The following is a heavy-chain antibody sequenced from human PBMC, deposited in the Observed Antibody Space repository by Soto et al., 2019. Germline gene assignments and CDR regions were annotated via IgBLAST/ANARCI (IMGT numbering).Heavy chain of an antibody. CDR3: ARGEGSSSWYFFEY. Sequence: GASVKVSCKASGYTITSYAMHCVHQAPGQRLEWMGWINAGNGDTKYSQKFQDRVIITRDTSASTVYMEVSSLRSEDTAVYYCARGEGSSSWYFFEYWGQGTLVTVSS. V-gene: IGHV1-3*01. D-gene: IGHD6-6*01. CDR2: INAGNGDT. J-gene: IGHJ4*02. CDR1: GYTITSYA.